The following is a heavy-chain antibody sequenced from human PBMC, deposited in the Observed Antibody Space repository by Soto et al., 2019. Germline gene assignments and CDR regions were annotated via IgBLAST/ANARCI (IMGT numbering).Heavy chain of an antibody. D-gene: IGHD3-10*01. CDR3: AREAYGSGSYLFDY. CDR2: IIPMHDIT. CDR1: GYTLTELS. Sequence: ASVKVSCKVSGYTLTELSMHWVRQAPGKGLEWMGWIIPMHDITNFAQKLQGRVTMTTDTSTSTAYMELRSLRSDDTAVYFCAREAYGSGSYLFDYWGQGTLVTVSS. V-gene: IGHV1-18*01. J-gene: IGHJ4*02.